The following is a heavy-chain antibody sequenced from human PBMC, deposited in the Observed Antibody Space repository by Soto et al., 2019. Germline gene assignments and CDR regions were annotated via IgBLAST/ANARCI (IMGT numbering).Heavy chain of an antibody. Sequence: ASVKVSCKASGYTFTSYAMHWVRQAPGQRLEWMGWINAGNGNTKYSQKFQGRVTITRNTSISRAYMELSSLRSEDTAVYYCAREVSDYYMDVWGKGTTVTVSS. CDR3: AREVSDYYMDV. V-gene: IGHV1-3*01. D-gene: IGHD6-19*01. CDR1: GYTFTSYA. J-gene: IGHJ6*03. CDR2: INAGNGNT.